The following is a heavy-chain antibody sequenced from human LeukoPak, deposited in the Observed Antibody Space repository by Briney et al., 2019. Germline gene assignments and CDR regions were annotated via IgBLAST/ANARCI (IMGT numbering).Heavy chain of an antibody. J-gene: IGHJ3*02. CDR3: ARGLKNAFDI. Sequence: SETLSLTCAVSGGSISSGGYSWSWIRQPPGKGLEWIGYIYYSGSTYYNPSLKSRVTISVDTSKNQFSLKLSSVTAADTAVYYCARGLKNAFDIWGQGAMVTVSS. V-gene: IGHV4-30-4*07. CDR2: IYYSGST. CDR1: GGSISSGGYS.